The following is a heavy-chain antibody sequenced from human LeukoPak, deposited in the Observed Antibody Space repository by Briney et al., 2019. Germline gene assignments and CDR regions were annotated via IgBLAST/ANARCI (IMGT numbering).Heavy chain of an antibody. CDR3: ARERTYYYGSGSYGNWFDP. CDR2: INPNSGGT. Sequence: ASVKVSCNASGYTFTGYYMHWVRQAPGQGLEWMGWINPNSGGTNYAQKFQGRVTMTRDTSISTAYMELSRLRSDDTAVYYCARERTYYYGSGSYGNWFDPWGQGTLVTVSS. D-gene: IGHD3-10*01. V-gene: IGHV1-2*02. CDR1: GYTFTGYY. J-gene: IGHJ5*02.